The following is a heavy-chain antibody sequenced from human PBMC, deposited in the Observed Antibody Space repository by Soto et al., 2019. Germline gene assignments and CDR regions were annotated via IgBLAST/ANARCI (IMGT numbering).Heavy chain of an antibody. Sequence: PSETLSLTCAVYGGSFSGYYWSWIRQSPGKGLEWIGEINYSGSTKYNPSLKSRVTISVDTSKNQFSLKLSSVTAADTAVYYCARALPYYDSSGYRLGYNWFDPWGQGTPVTVSS. CDR1: GGSFSGYY. D-gene: IGHD3-22*01. CDR3: ARALPYYDSSGYRLGYNWFDP. V-gene: IGHV4-34*01. CDR2: INYSGST. J-gene: IGHJ5*02.